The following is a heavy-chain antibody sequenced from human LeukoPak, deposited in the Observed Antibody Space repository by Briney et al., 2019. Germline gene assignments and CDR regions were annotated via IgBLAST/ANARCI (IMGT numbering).Heavy chain of an antibody. CDR3: ARTPHYCSGGSCYLDVFGL. V-gene: IGHV1-18*01. CDR1: GYTFTSYY. CDR2: IISYSDNP. D-gene: IGHD2-15*01. Sequence: ASVTLTFKASGYTFTSYYITWVRLAPGQGLEWMGWIISYSDNPTYARNLQGRVTMTTDTSTSTAYMELRSLRSDDTAVYYCARTPHYCSGGSCYLDVFGLWGRGTMVTVSS. J-gene: IGHJ3*01.